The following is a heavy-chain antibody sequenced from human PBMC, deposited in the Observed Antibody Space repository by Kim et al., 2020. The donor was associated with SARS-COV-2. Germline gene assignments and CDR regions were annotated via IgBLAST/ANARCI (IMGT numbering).Heavy chain of an antibody. CDR2: GSA. Sequence: GSATYNPSLPSRVAISIATTNNQFSLRLDSVTAADTAVYYCVKGSGWYNYWGQGTLVTVSS. CDR3: VKGSGWYNY. V-gene: IGHV4-61*02. D-gene: IGHD6-19*01. J-gene: IGHJ4*02.